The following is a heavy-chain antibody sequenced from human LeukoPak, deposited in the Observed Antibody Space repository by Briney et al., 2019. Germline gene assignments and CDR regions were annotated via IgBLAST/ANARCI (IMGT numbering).Heavy chain of an antibody. J-gene: IGHJ4*02. CDR2: ISYDGSNK. CDR3: ATTRYNYGYYFDY. CDR1: GFTFSSYA. V-gene: IGHV3-30*04. Sequence: PGGSLRLSCAASGFTFSSYAMHWVRQAPGKGLEWVAVISYDGSNKYYADSVKGRFTISRDNSKNTLNLQMNSLRVEDTAVYYCATTRYNYGYYFDYWGQGTLVTVSS. D-gene: IGHD3-10*01.